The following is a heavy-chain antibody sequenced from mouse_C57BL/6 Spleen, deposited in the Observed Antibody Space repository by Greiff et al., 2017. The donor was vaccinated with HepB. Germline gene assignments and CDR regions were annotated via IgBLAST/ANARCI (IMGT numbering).Heavy chain of an antibody. Sequence: QVQLQQSGAELVRPGTSVKVSCKASGYAFTNYLIEWVKQRPGQGLEWIGVINPGSGGTNYNEKFKGKATLTADKSSSTAYMQLSSLTSEDSAVYFCARGEAYYDYEGFAYWGQGTLVTVSA. V-gene: IGHV1-54*01. CDR1: GYAFTNYL. CDR3: ARGEAYYDYEGFAY. CDR2: INPGSGGT. D-gene: IGHD2-4*01. J-gene: IGHJ3*01.